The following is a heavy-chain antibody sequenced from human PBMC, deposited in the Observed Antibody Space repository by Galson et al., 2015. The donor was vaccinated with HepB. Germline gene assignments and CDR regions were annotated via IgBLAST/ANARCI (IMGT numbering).Heavy chain of an antibody. D-gene: IGHD6-19*01. CDR1: GYTFTNYA. V-gene: IGHV1-3*01. CDR3: ARSTAVTHLDY. CDR2: INAGNGNT. Sequence: SVKVSCKASGYTFTNYAIHWVRQAPGQRLEWMGWINAGNGNTQYSQNLQGRVTITRDTSASTDYMDLSALRPEDTAVYYCARSTAVTHLDYWGQGTLVTVSS. J-gene: IGHJ4*02.